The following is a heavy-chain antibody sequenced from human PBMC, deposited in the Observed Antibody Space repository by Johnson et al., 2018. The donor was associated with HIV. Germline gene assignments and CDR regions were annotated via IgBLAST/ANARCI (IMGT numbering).Heavy chain of an antibody. Sequence: VQLVESGGGVVRPGGSLRLSCAASGFTFDDDAMSWVRQGPGKGLEWVSDITWNGGSTAYADSVKGRFSISRDNAKNSLYLQMNSLRTEDTALYYCAKDMAAQGAFDIWGQGTMVTVSS. CDR1: GFTFDDDA. CDR3: AKDMAAQGAFDI. V-gene: IGHV3-20*04. J-gene: IGHJ3*02. D-gene: IGHD3-10*01. CDR2: ITWNGGST.